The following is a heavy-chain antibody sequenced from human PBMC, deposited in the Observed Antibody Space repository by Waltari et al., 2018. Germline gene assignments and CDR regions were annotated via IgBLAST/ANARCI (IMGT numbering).Heavy chain of an antibody. CDR2: SSPILGIA. J-gene: IGHJ1*01. V-gene: IGHV1-69*10. D-gene: IGHD4-17*01. Sequence: QVQLVQSGAEVKKPGSSVKVSCKASGGTFSSYAISWVRQALGQGLEWMGGSSPILGIANYAQKVQGRVTITADKSTSTAYMELSSLRSEDTAVYYCARENEDDYGDYDRAFQHWGQGTLVTVSS. CDR3: ARENEDDYGDYDRAFQH. CDR1: GGTFSSYA.